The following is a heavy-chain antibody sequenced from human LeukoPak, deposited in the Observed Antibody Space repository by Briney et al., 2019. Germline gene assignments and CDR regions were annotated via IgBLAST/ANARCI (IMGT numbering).Heavy chain of an antibody. D-gene: IGHD1-26*01. CDR1: GFTFRSYS. V-gene: IGHV3-53*01. J-gene: IGHJ6*02. CDR3: ARRPSGNYYYYGMDV. CDR2: IYSGGST. Sequence: PGGSLRLSCAASGFTFRSYSMNWVRQAPGKGLEWVSVIYSGGSTYYADSVKGRFTISRDNSKNTLYLQMNGLRAEDTAVYYCARRPSGNYYYYGMDVWGQGTTVTVSS.